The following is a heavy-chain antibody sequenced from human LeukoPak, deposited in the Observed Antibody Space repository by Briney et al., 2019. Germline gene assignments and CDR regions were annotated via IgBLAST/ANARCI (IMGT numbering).Heavy chain of an antibody. Sequence: PSETLSLTCTVSGGSISSSSYYWGWIRQPPGKGLEWIGYIYYSGSTNYNPSLKSRVTISVDTSKNQFSLKLSSVTAADTAVYYCARGPPMVRGVTLFDYWGQGTLVTVSS. CDR2: IYYSGST. D-gene: IGHD3-10*01. V-gene: IGHV4-61*05. CDR3: ARGPPMVRGVTLFDY. CDR1: GGSISSSSYY. J-gene: IGHJ4*02.